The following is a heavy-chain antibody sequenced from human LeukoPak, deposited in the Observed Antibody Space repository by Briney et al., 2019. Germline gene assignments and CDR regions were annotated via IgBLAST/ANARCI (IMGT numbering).Heavy chain of an antibody. CDR1: GGSITNTNY. J-gene: IGHJ4*02. D-gene: IGHD3-22*01. V-gene: IGHV4-4*02. CDR2: VNLQGST. CDR3: ARGGGHHSRGGRPYYYDSSGYSYTFDY. Sequence: SGTLSLTCGVSGGSITNTNYWTWVRPPPGKGLDWIEEVNLQGSTNYNPSLMGRVTISVDTSKNQFSLTLSSVTAADTAVYYCARGGGHHSRGGRPYYYDSSGYSYTFDYWGQGTLVTVSS.